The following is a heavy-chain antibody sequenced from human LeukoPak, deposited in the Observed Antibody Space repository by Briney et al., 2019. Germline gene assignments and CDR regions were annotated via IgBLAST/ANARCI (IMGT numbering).Heavy chain of an antibody. CDR3: ARHRGSGWYRVYFDY. J-gene: IGHJ4*02. D-gene: IGHD6-19*01. CDR1: GGSFSGYY. V-gene: IGHV4-34*01. Sequence: SETLCLTCAVYGGSFSGYYWSWIRQPPRKGLEWIGEINHSGSTNYNPSLKSRVTISVDTSKNQFSLKLSSVTAADTAVYYCARHRGSGWYRVYFDYWGQGTLVTVSS. CDR2: INHSGST.